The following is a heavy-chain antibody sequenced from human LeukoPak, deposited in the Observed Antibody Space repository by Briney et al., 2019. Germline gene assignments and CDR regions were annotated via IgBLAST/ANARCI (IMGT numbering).Heavy chain of an antibody. CDR2: INPSGGST. V-gene: IGHV1-46*01. D-gene: IGHD3-22*01. CDR3: ARSRYYDSSGYYYFDY. CDR1: GYTFTSYY. J-gene: IGHJ4*02. Sequence: ASVKVSCKASGYTFTSYYMHWVRHAPGQGLEWMGIINPSGGSTSYAQKFQGRVTMTRDTSTSTVYMELSSLSSEDTAVYYCARSRYYDSSGYYYFDYWGQGTLVTVSS.